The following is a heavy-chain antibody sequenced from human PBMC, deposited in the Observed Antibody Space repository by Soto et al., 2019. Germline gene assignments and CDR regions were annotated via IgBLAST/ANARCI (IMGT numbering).Heavy chain of an antibody. CDR2: IYPGDSDT. V-gene: IGHV5-51*01. CDR3: ARPGSPYDSSGPFDY. D-gene: IGHD3-22*01. J-gene: IGHJ4*02. Sequence: PGESLKISCKGSGYSFTSYWIGWVRQMPGKGLEWMGIIYPGDSDTRYSPSFQGQVTISADKSISTAYLQWSSLKASDTAMYYCARPGSPYDSSGPFDYWGQGTLVTVSS. CDR1: GYSFTSYW.